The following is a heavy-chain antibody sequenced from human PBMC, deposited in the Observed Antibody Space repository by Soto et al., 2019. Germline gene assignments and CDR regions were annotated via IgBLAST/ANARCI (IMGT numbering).Heavy chain of an antibody. CDR3: SKDGSQKDDDGNWLGS. CDR2: ISWDGGTT. V-gene: IGHV3-43*01. Sequence: DVQLVESGGDVVQPGGSLRLSRAASGFTFEDYTIHWVRQAPGKALEWCSLISWDGGTTYYTHSVKGRFTISRDNSKNSLYLQMNSLRPEDTALYYCSKDGSQKDDDGNWLGSWGQGTLVTVSS. D-gene: IGHD3-16*01. J-gene: IGHJ5*01. CDR1: GFTFEDYT.